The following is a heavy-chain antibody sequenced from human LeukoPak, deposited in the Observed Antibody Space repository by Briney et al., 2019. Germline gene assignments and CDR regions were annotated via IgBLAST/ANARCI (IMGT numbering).Heavy chain of an antibody. V-gene: IGHV3-23*01. CDR1: GFTFSSYT. CDR3: AKEVDDSSGYYPYYFDY. D-gene: IGHD3-22*01. Sequence: GGSLRLSCAASGFTFSSYTMSWVRQAPGKGLEWVSAISGSGGSTYYADSVKGRFTISRDNSKNTLYLQMNSLRAEVTAVYYCAKEVDDSSGYYPYYFDYWGQGTLVTVSS. J-gene: IGHJ4*02. CDR2: ISGSGGST.